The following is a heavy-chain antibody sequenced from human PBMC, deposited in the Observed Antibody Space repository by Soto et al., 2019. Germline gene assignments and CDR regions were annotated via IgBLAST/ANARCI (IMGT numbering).Heavy chain of an antibody. CDR1: GGSITRNNHY. CDR2: ILYSGST. V-gene: IGHV4-39*01. CDR3: ARLGSSGWYQGSYFDY. J-gene: IGHJ4*02. Sequence: QLQLQESGPGLVKPSETLSLTCIVSGGSITRNNHYWGWIRQSPGKGLEWIGSILYSGSTNYNPSPKSRVPLSVETSKNQFSLKMSSVTAADTSLYYCARLGSSGWYQGSYFDYWGQGTLVTVSS. D-gene: IGHD6-19*01.